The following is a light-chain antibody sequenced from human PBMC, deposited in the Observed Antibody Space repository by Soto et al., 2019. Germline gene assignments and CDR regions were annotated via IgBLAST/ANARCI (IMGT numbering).Light chain of an antibody. V-gene: IGLV2-11*01. J-gene: IGLJ2*01. Sequence: QSVLTQPRSVSGSPGQSVTISCTGTGSDVGGYNYVSWYQQHPGKAPKLIIYDVTTRPSGVPDRFSGFKSGNTASLIISGLQAEDEADYYCCSYAGNYAVIFGGGTKLTVL. CDR2: DVT. CDR3: CSYAGNYAVI. CDR1: GSDVGGYNY.